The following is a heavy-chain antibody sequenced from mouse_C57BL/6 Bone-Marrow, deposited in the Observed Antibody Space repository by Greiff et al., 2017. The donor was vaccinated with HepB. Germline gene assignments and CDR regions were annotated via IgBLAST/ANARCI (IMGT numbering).Heavy chain of an antibody. J-gene: IGHJ4*01. Sequence: QVQLQQSGAELVRPGASVTLSCKASGYTFTDYEMHWVKQTPVHGLEWIGAIDPETGGTAYNQKFKGKAILTADKSSSTAYMELRILTSEDSAVYYCTSNHGAMDYWGQGTSVTSPQ. CDR2: IDPETGGT. CDR1: GYTFTDYE. CDR3: TSNHGAMDY. V-gene: IGHV1-15*01.